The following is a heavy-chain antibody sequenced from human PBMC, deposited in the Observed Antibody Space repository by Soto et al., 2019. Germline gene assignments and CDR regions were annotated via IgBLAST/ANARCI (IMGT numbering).Heavy chain of an antibody. V-gene: IGHV3-23*01. CDR2: ISGSGDST. CDR1: GFTFSSYA. D-gene: IGHD4-17*01. CDR3: AKGSPSRVTTIDY. Sequence: EVQLLESGGGLVQPGGSLRLSCAVSGFTFSSYAVSWVRQAPGKGLQWVSAISGSGDSTYYADSVKGRFTISRGNSKNTLYLQMNSLRAEDTAVYYCAKGSPSRVTTIDYWGQGTLVTVSS. J-gene: IGHJ4*02.